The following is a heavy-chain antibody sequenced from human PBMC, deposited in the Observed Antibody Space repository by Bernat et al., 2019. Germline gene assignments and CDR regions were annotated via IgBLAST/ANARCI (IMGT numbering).Heavy chain of an antibody. CDR1: GFTFSSYA. CDR2: ISYDETNK. CDR3: AKGGDYSSSGFDY. V-gene: IGHV3-30-3*01. J-gene: IGHJ4*02. Sequence: QVQLVGSGGGVVQPGRSLRLSCAASGFTFSSYAMHWVRQAPGKGLEWVATISYDETNKYYADSVKGRFTISRDNSKNTLSLLMNSLTAEDTAVYYCAKGGDYSSSGFDYWGQGTLVTVSS. D-gene: IGHD6-6*01.